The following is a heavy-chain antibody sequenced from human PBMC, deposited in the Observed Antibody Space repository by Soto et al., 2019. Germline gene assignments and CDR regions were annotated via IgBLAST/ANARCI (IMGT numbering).Heavy chain of an antibody. J-gene: IGHJ3*02. CDR2: ISSSGSTI. Sequence: GGSLRLSCAASGFTFSSYEMNWVRQAPGKGLEWVSYISSSGSTIYYADSVKGRFTISRDNAKNSLYLQMNSLRAEDTAVYYCACSSHFAFDIWGQGTMVTVSS. CDR3: ACSSHFAFDI. V-gene: IGHV3-48*03. D-gene: IGHD2-15*01. CDR1: GFTFSSYE.